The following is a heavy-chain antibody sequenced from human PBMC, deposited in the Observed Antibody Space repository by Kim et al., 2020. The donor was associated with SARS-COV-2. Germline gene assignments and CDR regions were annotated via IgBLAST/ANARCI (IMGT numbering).Heavy chain of an antibody. D-gene: IGHD2-15*01. CDR1: GFTVSSNY. CDR3: ARFANIVTSGTGVFDI. V-gene: IGHV3-53*01. Sequence: GGSLRLSCAPSGFTVSSNYMNWVRQAPGKGLEWVSVIYSGGTTYYADSVQGRFTISRDSSKNTLYLQMNSLRAEDTAVYYCARFANIVTSGTGVFDIWGQGTMVTVSS. J-gene: IGHJ3*02. CDR2: IYSGGTT.